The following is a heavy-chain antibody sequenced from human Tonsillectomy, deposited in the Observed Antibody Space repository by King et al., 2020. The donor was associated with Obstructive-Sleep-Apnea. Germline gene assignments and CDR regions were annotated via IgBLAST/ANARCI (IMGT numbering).Heavy chain of an antibody. CDR2: SSPNSDGS. D-gene: IGHD3-10*01. Sequence: QLVQSGAEVMQPGASLKVSCKASGYTFSDYYIHWVRRAPGQGLEWMGWSSPNSDGSNYAQKFQGRVTMPRDTSLSTAYMQMSGRTSDDTAIYYCARASHHFYGHSGQVWTDSFDIWGQGTMVTVSS. CDR1: GYTFSDYY. V-gene: IGHV1-2*02. J-gene: IGHJ3*02. CDR3: ARASHHFYGHSGQVWTDSFDI.